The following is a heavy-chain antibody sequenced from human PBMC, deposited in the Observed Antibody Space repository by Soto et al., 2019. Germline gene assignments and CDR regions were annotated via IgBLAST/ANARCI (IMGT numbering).Heavy chain of an antibody. D-gene: IGHD5-12*01. Sequence: EVQLVESGGGLVQPGGSLRLSCAASGFTFSSYSMNWVRQAPGKGLEWVSYISSGSSTIYYADSVKGRFTISRANAKKSLYLQMNSLRAEDPAVYYCPRDLHGGYAFDYWGQGTLVTVST. CDR2: ISSGSSTI. CDR3: PRDLHGGYAFDY. CDR1: GFTFSSYS. J-gene: IGHJ4*02. V-gene: IGHV3-48*01.